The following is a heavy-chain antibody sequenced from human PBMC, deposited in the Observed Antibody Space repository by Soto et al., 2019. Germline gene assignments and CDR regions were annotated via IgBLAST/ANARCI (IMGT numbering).Heavy chain of an antibody. CDR3: AKNPENYYYGMDV. CDR2: IIPIFGTA. CDR1: GGTFSSYA. J-gene: IGHJ6*02. Sequence: QVQLVQSGAEVKKPGSSVKVSCKASGGTFSSYAIRWVRQAPGQGLEWMGGIIPIFGTADSAQKFQGRVTITADESTSTAYVELSSLRSEDTAVYYCAKNPENYYYGMDVWGQGTTVTVSS. V-gene: IGHV1-69*12.